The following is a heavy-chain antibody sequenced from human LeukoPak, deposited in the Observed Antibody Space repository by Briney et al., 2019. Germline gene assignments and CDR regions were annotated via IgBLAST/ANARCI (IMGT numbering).Heavy chain of an antibody. Sequence: QAGGSLRLSCAVSGITLSNYGMSWVRQAPGKGLEWVAGISDSGGSTNYADSVKGRFTISRDNPKNTLYLQMNSLRAEDTAVYYCARLGLVVRYSYGYKYFDYWGQGTLVTVSS. CDR1: GITLSNYG. CDR2: ISDSGGST. J-gene: IGHJ4*02. D-gene: IGHD5-18*01. CDR3: ARLGLVVRYSYGYKYFDY. V-gene: IGHV3-23*01.